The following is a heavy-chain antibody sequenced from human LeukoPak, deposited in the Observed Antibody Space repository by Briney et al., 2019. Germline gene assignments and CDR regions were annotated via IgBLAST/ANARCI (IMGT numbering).Heavy chain of an antibody. V-gene: IGHV3-21*01. CDR3: ARGVLGYGRNDAFDI. Sequence: GGSLRLSCVASGLTIGSRYMNWVRQAPGKGLEWVSSIHSSDSYINYADSVRGRFTISRDNAKSSLYLQMNSLRAEDTAVYYCARGVLGYGRNDAFDIWGQGTMVTVSS. CDR1: GLTIGSRY. D-gene: IGHD4-23*01. J-gene: IGHJ3*02. CDR2: IHSSDSYI.